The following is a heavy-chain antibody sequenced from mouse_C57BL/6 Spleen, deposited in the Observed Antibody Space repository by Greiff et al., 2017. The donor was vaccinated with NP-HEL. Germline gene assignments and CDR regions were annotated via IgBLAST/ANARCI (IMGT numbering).Heavy chain of an antibody. D-gene: IGHD2-5*01. CDR2: IDPENGDT. J-gene: IGHJ4*01. Sequence: DVKLQESGAELVRPGASVKLSCTASGFNIKDDYMHWVKQRPEQGLEWIGWIDPENGDTEYASKFQGKATITADTSSNTAYLQLSSLTSEDTAVYYCTTGTYYSNSYAMDYWGQGTSVTVSS. V-gene: IGHV14-4*01. CDR1: GFNIKDDY. CDR3: TTGTYYSNSYAMDY.